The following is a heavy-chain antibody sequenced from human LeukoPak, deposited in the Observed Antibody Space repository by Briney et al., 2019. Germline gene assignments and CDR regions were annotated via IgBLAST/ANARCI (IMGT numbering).Heavy chain of an antibody. V-gene: IGHV1-18*04. J-gene: IGHJ6*04. D-gene: IGHD5-12*01. CDR1: GYTFTSYG. CDR3: ARVPVVATILNHYYYYYGMDV. CDR2: ISAYNGNT. Sequence: ASVKVSCKASGYTFTSYGISWVRQAPGQGLEWMGWISAYNGNTNYAQKLQGRATMTTDTSTSTAYMELRSLRSDDTAVYYCARVPVVATILNHYYYYYGMDVWGKGTTVTVSS.